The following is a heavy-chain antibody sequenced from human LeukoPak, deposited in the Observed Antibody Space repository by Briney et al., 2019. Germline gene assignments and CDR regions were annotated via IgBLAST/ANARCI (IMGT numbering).Heavy chain of an antibody. V-gene: IGHV4-59*02. Sequence: PSETLSLTCVVSGASVSTSHWNWIRQVPGKGLEWIGCLSYTGKTDYNPSLTGRVTISFGTSENQVSLKLRSVSVADTGVYYCSEGYFEPFAHWGQGARVTVSS. CDR3: SEGYFEPFAH. J-gene: IGHJ4*02. CDR2: LSYTGKT. D-gene: IGHD2/OR15-2a*01. CDR1: GASVSTSH.